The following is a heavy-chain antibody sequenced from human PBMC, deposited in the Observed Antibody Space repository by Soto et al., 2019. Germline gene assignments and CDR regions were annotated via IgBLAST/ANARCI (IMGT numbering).Heavy chain of an antibody. V-gene: IGHV6-1*01. D-gene: IGHD3-22*01. J-gene: IGHJ5*02. CDR1: GDSVSSNSAA. Sequence: QVQLQQSGPGLVKPSQTLSLTCAISGDSVSSNSAAWNWIRQSPSRGLEWLGRTYYRSKWYNDYAVSVKSRITINPDTSKNQFSLQLNSVTPEDTAVYYCAREREENEYYDSFRPNWFDPWGQGTLVTVSS. CDR3: AREREENEYYDSFRPNWFDP. CDR2: TYYRSKWYN.